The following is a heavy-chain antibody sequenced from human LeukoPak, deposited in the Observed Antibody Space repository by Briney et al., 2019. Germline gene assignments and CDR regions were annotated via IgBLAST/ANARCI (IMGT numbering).Heavy chain of an antibody. V-gene: IGHV3-48*03. CDR1: GFTFSSYE. Sequence: PGESLRLSCAASGFTFSSYEMNWVRQAPGKGLEWVSYISSSGSNIYYADSVKGRFTISRDNAKNSLYMQMNSLRAEDTAVYYCARVNYGDYLPSFDYWGQGTLVTVSS. D-gene: IGHD4-17*01. CDR3: ARVNYGDYLPSFDY. J-gene: IGHJ4*02. CDR2: ISSSGSNI.